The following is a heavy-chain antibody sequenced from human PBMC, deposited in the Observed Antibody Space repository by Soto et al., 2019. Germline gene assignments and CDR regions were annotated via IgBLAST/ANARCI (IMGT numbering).Heavy chain of an antibody. CDR3: AREPGLRYFDWLFDY. D-gene: IGHD3-9*01. V-gene: IGHV3-30-3*01. Sequence: GGSLRLSCAASGFTFSSYAMHWVRQAPGKGLEWVAVISYDGSNKYYADSVKGRFTISRDNSKNTLYLQMNSLRAEDTAVYYCAREPGLRYFDWLFDYWGKGTLVTVSS. CDR2: ISYDGSNK. J-gene: IGHJ4*02. CDR1: GFTFSSYA.